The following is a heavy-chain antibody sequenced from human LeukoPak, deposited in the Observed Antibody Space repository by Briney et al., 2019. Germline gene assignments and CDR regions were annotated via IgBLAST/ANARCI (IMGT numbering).Heavy chain of an antibody. Sequence: PGGSLRLSCAASDFTFSDYWMSWVRQAPGKGLEWVANIKQDGSDKNYVGSVKGRFTISRDNANNSLFLQMNSLKTEDTAVYYCTSRRFSTEGSLGYWGQGTLVTVSS. J-gene: IGHJ4*02. D-gene: IGHD3/OR15-3a*01. V-gene: IGHV3-7*03. CDR1: DFTFSDYW. CDR2: IKQDGSDK. CDR3: TSRRFSTEGSLGY.